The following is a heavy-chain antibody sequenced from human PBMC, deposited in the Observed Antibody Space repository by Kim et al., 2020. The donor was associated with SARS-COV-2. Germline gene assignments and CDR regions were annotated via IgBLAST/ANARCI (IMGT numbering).Heavy chain of an antibody. D-gene: IGHD3-10*01. J-gene: IGHJ3*02. V-gene: IGHV3-33*06. Sequence: SVKGRFTISRDNSKNTLYLQMSSLRAEDTAVYYCAKTYYYGSGARGAFDIWGQGTMVTVSS. CDR3: AKTYYYGSGARGAFDI.